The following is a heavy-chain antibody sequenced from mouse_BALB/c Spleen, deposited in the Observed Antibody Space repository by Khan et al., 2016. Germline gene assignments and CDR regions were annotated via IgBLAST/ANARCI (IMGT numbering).Heavy chain of an antibody. V-gene: IGHV14-3*02. D-gene: IGHD2-1*01. J-gene: IGHJ3*01. CDR2: IDPANGNT. Sequence: VQLKQSGAELVKPGASVKLSCTASGFNIKDTYMHWVKQRPEQGLEWIGRIDPANGNTKYDPKFQGKATITADTSSNTAYPQLSSLTSEDTAVYYCATAGNYAYWGQGTLVTVSA. CDR3: ATAGNYAY. CDR1: GFNIKDTY.